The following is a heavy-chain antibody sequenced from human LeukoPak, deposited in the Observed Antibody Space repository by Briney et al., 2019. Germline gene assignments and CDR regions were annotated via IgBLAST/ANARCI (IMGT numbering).Heavy chain of an antibody. CDR3: ARGTSNWYFDY. D-gene: IGHD6-13*01. Sequence: SETLSLTCAVSGGSISSGGYSWSWIRQPPGKGLEWIGYIFHSGSAYFNPSLKGRVTVSVDRSKNQFSLRLTSVTAADTAVYYCARGTSNWYFDYWGQGTLATVSS. CDR1: GGSISSGGYS. J-gene: IGHJ4*02. V-gene: IGHV4-30-2*01. CDR2: IFHSGSA.